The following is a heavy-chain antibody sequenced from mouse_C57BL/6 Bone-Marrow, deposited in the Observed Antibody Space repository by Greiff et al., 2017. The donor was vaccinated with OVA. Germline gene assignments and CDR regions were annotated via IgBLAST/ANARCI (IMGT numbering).Heavy chain of an antibody. D-gene: IGHD1-1*01. J-gene: IGHJ1*03. CDR1: GFSLTSYG. CDR2: IWSGGST. Sequence: VQLQQSGPGLVQPSQSLSITCTVSGFSLTSYGVHWVRQSPGKGLEWLGVIWSGGSTDYNAAFISRLSISKDNSKSQVFFKMSSLQADDTAIYYCARKDYGSHWYFDVWGTGTTVTVSS. V-gene: IGHV2-2*01. CDR3: ARKDYGSHWYFDV.